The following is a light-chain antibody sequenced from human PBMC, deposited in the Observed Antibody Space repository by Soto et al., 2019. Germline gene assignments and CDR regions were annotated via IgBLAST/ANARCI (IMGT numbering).Light chain of an antibody. CDR1: SGHSSYA. CDR2: LNSDGSH. J-gene: IGLJ2*01. V-gene: IGLV4-69*01. CDR3: QTWGADSVI. Sequence: QLVLTQSPSASASLGAWVNLTCTLSSGHSSYAIAWHQQQPEKGPRFLMKLNSDGSHSKGDGISDRFSGSSSGAERYLTISSLQSEDEADYYCQTWGADSVIFGGGTKLTVL.